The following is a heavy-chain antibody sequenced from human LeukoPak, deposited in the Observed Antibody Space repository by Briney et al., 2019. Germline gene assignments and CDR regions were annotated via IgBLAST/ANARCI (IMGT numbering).Heavy chain of an antibody. CDR3: ARGKNTMVRGVGDAFDI. CDR1: GYTFTSYD. D-gene: IGHD3-10*01. CDR2: MNPNSGNT. Sequence: ASVKVSCKASGYTFTSYDINWVRQATGQGLEWMGWMNPNSGNTGYAQKFQGRVTMTRNTSISTAYMELSSLRSEDTAVYYCARGKNTMVRGVGDAFDIWGQGTMVTVST. J-gene: IGHJ3*02. V-gene: IGHV1-8*01.